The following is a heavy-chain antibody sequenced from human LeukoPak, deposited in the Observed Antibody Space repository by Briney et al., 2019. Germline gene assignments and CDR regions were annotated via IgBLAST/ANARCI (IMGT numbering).Heavy chain of an antibody. CDR1: GGSFSGYY. J-gene: IGHJ1*01. V-gene: IGHV4-34*01. Sequence: SETLSLTCAVYGGSFSGYYWSWIRQPPGKGLEWIGEINHSGSTNYNPSLKSRVTISVDTSKNQVSLKLSSVTAADTAVYYCARVGLNGAGISRVEYFQHWGQGTLVTVSS. CDR3: ARVGLNGAGISRVEYFQH. D-gene: IGHD3-3*02. CDR2: INHSGST.